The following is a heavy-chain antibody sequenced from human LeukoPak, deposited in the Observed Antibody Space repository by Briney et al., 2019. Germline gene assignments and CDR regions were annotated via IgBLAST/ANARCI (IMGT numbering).Heavy chain of an antibody. CDR2: IKDDGSET. D-gene: IGHD3-3*01. V-gene: IGHV3-7*01. CDR1: GFTFSRHL. CDR3: VEDGV. Sequence: PGGSLRLSCAASGFTFSRHLMNWVRQAPGKGLEWVANIKDDGSETYYVDSVKGRFTISRDNAKNSLFLQMNSLRAEDTAVYYCVEDGVWGQGTTVTVSS. J-gene: IGHJ6*02.